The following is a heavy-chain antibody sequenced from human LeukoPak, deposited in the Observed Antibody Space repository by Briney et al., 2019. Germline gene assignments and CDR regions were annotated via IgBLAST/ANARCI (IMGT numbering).Heavy chain of an antibody. D-gene: IGHD6-19*01. Sequence: GGSPKISCKGSGYRFTNYWIGWVRQVPGKGLEWMGIIYPGGSGIRYSPSFQGQVTISAAKSINTAFLQWSCLRASDTAMYYCAMQLSCGWHHPAFDIWGLGTLVTVSS. CDR1: GYRFTNYW. V-gene: IGHV5-51*01. J-gene: IGHJ3*02. CDR3: AMQLSCGWHHPAFDI. CDR2: IYPGGSGI.